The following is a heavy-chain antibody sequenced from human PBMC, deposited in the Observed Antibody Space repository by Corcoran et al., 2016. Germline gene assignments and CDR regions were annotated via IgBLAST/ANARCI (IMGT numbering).Heavy chain of an antibody. Sequence: QVQLVQSGAEVKKPGASVKVSCKASGYTFTSYGISWVRQAPGQGLEWMGWISAYNGNTNYAQKLQGRVTMTTDTSTSTAYMELRSLRSEDTAVYYCARDRGDCSSTSCYYYYGMDVWGQGTTVTVSS. D-gene: IGHD2-2*01. J-gene: IGHJ6*02. CDR3: ARDRGDCSSTSCYYYYGMDV. CDR2: ISAYNGNT. V-gene: IGHV1-18*01. CDR1: GYTFTSYG.